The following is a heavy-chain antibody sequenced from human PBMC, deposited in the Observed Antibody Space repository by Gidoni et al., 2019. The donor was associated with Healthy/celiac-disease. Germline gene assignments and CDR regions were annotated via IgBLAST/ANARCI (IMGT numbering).Heavy chain of an antibody. D-gene: IGHD3-22*01. CDR1: GGSFSGYY. CDR3: ARTDYDSSGYYYGRYYYYYYGMDV. CDR2: INHSGST. J-gene: IGHJ6*02. V-gene: IGHV4-34*01. Sequence: QVQLQQWGAGLLKPSETLSLTCAVYGGSFSGYYWSWIRQPPGKGLEWIGEINHSGSTNYNPSLKSRVTISVDTSKNQFSLKLSSVTAADTAVYYCARTDYDSSGYYYGRYYYYYYGMDVWGQGTTVTVSS.